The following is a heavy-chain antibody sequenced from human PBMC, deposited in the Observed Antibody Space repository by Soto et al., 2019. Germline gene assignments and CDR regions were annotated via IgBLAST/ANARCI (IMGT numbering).Heavy chain of an antibody. V-gene: IGHV3-21*01. J-gene: IGHJ6*02. CDR3: VRERGLSSFYGMDV. D-gene: IGHD3-10*01. Sequence: GGSLRLSCEASGFTLTTYTMNWVRQASGRGLEWVSSITSSSGHIYYADSVKGRFTISRDNARNSLYLQMNSLRAEDTAVYYCVRERGLSSFYGMDVWGQGTTVTVSS. CDR2: ITSSSGHI. CDR1: GFTLTTYT.